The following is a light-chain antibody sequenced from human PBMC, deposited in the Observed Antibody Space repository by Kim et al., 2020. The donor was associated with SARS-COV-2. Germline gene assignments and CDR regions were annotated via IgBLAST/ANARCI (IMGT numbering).Light chain of an antibody. J-gene: IGLJ1*01. CDR1: SGDVGGYNY. V-gene: IGLV2-8*01. Sequence: QSALTQPPSASGSPGQSVTISCTGTSGDVGGYNYVSWYQQHPGKAPKLMIYEVSKRPSGVPDRFSGSKSGNTASLTVSGLQAEDEADYHCVSYAGTNICVFGDGPKVT. CDR2: EVS. CDR3: VSYAGTNICV.